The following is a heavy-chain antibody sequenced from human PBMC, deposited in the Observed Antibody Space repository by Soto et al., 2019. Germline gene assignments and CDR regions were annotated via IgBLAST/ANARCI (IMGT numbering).Heavy chain of an antibody. Sequence: SSETLSLTYTVSGGSINSGGYYWSWIRQHPGKGLEWIGYIYYSGITYYNPSLNSRVTISVDTSKNQFSLTLSSVPAADTAVYYCARTQYSGIAAAGIGYYFDYWGQGTLVTVSS. CDR1: GGSINSGGYY. D-gene: IGHD6-13*01. CDR3: ARTQYSGIAAAGIGYYFDY. V-gene: IGHV4-31*03. CDR2: IYYSGIT. J-gene: IGHJ4*02.